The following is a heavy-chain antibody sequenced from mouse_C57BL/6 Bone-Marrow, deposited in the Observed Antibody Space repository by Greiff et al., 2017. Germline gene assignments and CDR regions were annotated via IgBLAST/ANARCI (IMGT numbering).Heavy chain of an antibody. D-gene: IGHD2-1*01. CDR3: ARRGAPIYYGRRRGAMDY. CDR1: GYTFTEYT. CDR2: FYPGSGSI. V-gene: IGHV1-62-2*01. Sequence: QVQLKQSGAELVKPGASVKLSCKASGYTFTEYTIHWVKQRSGQGLEWIGWFYPGSGSIKYNEKFKDKATLTADKSSSTVYMELSRLTSEDSAVYFCARRGAPIYYGRRRGAMDYWGQGTSVTVSS. J-gene: IGHJ4*01.